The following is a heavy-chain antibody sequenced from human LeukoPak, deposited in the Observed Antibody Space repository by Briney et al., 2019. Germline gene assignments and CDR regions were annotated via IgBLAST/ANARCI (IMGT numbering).Heavy chain of an antibody. CDR1: GFTFTTW. J-gene: IGHJ3*02. D-gene: IGHD5-18*01. Sequence: GGSLRLSCEASGFTFTTWMNWVRQAPGKGLEWVAVISYDGSNKYYADSVKGRFTISRDNSKNTLYLQMNSLRAEDTAVYYCASLPGGIQLWYDAFDIWGQGTMVTVSS. V-gene: IGHV3-30-3*01. CDR2: ISYDGSNK. CDR3: ASLPGGIQLWYDAFDI.